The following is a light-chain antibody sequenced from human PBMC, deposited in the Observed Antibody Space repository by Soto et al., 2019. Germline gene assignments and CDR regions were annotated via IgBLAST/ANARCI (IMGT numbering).Light chain of an antibody. CDR3: QQYYSLPLT. J-gene: IGKJ4*01. V-gene: IGKV4-1*01. CDR2: WAS. CDR1: QSLLYDSNNKNY. Sequence: IVMSQSPDSLAASLVESATINCKSSQSLLYDSNNKNYLAWYQQKPGQPPKLLIYWASMRESGVPDRFSGSGSGTDFTLTITSLQAEDVAVYYCQQYYSLPLTFGGGTKVDIK.